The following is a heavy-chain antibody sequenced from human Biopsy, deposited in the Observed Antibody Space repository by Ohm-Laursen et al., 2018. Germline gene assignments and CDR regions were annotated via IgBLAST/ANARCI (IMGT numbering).Heavy chain of an antibody. CDR3: ARDQSGLRGINWYFDL. Sequence: SLRLSCAASGFTFSNYGMHWVRQAPGKGLEWVAPIWYDGSNKNSEDSVKGRFTVSRDNSKNTLFLQMNNLRAEGTAVYYCARDQSGLRGINWYFDLWGRGTLVTVSS. CDR1: GFTFSNYG. V-gene: IGHV3-33*01. D-gene: IGHD5/OR15-5a*01. CDR2: IWYDGSNK. J-gene: IGHJ2*01.